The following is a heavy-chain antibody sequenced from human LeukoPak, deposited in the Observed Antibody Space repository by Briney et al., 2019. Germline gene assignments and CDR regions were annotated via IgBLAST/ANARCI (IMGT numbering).Heavy chain of an antibody. V-gene: IGHV1-46*01. Sequence: ASVKVSCKASGYTFTNYYIHWVRQAPGQGLEWMGLINPGGDNTDYAQNFQGRVTMTRDTSTSTVYMGLSSLRSEDTAVYYCARKIEVSLILWFGEDPPLDYWGQGTLVTVSS. CDR2: INPGGDNT. CDR1: GYTFTNYY. D-gene: IGHD3-10*01. J-gene: IGHJ4*02. CDR3: ARKIEVSLILWFGEDPPLDY.